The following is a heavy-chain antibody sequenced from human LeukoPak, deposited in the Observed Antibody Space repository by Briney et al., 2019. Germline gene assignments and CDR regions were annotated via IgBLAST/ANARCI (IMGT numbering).Heavy chain of an antibody. CDR2: IYHTGST. J-gene: IGHJ4*02. Sequence: PSETLSLTCSVSGGPITEYYLSWIRQPPGKGLEWIGYIYHTGSTNYSPSLKSRVTMSVDASRNQFSLKLVSVTAADTAVYYCARDRGSTGYYYLDSWGQGILVTVSS. D-gene: IGHD6-19*01. CDR1: GGPITEYY. CDR3: ARDRGSTGYYYLDS. V-gene: IGHV4-59*01.